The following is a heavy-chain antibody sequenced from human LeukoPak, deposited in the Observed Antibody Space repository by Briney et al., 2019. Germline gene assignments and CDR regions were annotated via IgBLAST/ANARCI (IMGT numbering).Heavy chain of an antibody. V-gene: IGHV3-48*03. CDR1: GFTLSGYE. Sequence: GGSLRLSCAASGFTLSGYEMNWVRQAPGKGLEWLSYISVSGSAIYYADSVRGRFTISRDNAKNSLYLQMNSLRTEDTAVYYCARATISGTYYRTGFDYWGLGTLVTVSS. CDR2: ISVSGSAI. J-gene: IGHJ4*02. D-gene: IGHD1-26*01. CDR3: ARATISGTYYRTGFDY.